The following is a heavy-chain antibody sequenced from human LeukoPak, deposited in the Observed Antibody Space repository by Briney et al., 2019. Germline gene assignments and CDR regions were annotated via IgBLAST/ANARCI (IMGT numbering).Heavy chain of an antibody. Sequence: SETLSLTCTVSGGSISSYYWSWIRQPAGKGLEWIGRIYTSGSTNYNPSLKSRVTMSVDTSKNQFSLKLSSVTAADTAVYYCARDWGRRITMVRGVISWFDPWGQGTLVTVSS. J-gene: IGHJ5*02. V-gene: IGHV4-4*07. D-gene: IGHD3-10*01. CDR1: GGSISSYY. CDR3: ARDWGRRITMVRGVISWFDP. CDR2: IYTSGST.